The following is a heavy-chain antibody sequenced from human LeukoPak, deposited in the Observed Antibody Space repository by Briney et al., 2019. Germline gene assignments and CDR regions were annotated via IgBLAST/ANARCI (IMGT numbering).Heavy chain of an antibody. CDR3: AKWGCSGSDCYPFDY. V-gene: IGHV3-48*03. Sequence: QPGGSLRLSCAASGFTFSSYEMNWVRQAPGKGLEWISYISSSGSTIYYADSVKGRFTISRDNAKNSLYLQMNSLRAEDTAVYYCAKWGCSGSDCYPFDYWGQGTLVTVSS. CDR1: GFTFSSYE. D-gene: IGHD2-21*02. CDR2: ISSSGSTI. J-gene: IGHJ4*02.